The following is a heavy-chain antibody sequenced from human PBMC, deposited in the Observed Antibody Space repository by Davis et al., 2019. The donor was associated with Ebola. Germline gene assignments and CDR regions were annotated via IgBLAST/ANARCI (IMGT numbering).Heavy chain of an antibody. Sequence: GESLKISCAASGFTFTNAWMSWLRQAPGKGLEWVGRIKSKTDGGKTDYAAPVKGRFTISRDDSKHTLYLQMNSMKTEDTAVYYCSVTVTPPGNNYGMDVWGQGTTVTVSS. J-gene: IGHJ6*02. D-gene: IGHD4-17*01. CDR3: SVTVTPPGNNYGMDV. CDR1: GFTFTNAW. V-gene: IGHV3-15*01. CDR2: IKSKTDGGKT.